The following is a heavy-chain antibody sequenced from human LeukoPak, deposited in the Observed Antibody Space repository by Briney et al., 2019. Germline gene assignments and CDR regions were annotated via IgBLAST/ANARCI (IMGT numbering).Heavy chain of an antibody. D-gene: IGHD4-17*01. J-gene: IGHJ4*02. Sequence: SETLSLTCTVSGGFISTYYWSWIRQPPGKGLEWIGSIYYSGSTYYNPSLKSRVTISVDTSKNQFSLKLSSVTAADTAVYYCARRRGWDGDLDYWGQGTLVTVSS. CDR2: IYYSGST. V-gene: IGHV4-39*07. CDR3: ARRRGWDGDLDY. CDR1: GGFISTYY.